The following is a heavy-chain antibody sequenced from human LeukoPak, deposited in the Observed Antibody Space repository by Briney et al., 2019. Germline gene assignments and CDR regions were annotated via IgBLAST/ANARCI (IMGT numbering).Heavy chain of an antibody. D-gene: IGHD3-3*01. Sequence: GGSLRLSCAASGFTFSSYSMNWVRQAPGKGLEWVSSISSSSSYIYYVDSVKGRFTISRDNAKNSLYLQMNSLRAEDTAVYYCARDRYDFWSGFDYWGQGTLVTVSS. CDR3: ARDRYDFWSGFDY. CDR2: ISSSSSYI. J-gene: IGHJ4*02. V-gene: IGHV3-21*01. CDR1: GFTFSSYS.